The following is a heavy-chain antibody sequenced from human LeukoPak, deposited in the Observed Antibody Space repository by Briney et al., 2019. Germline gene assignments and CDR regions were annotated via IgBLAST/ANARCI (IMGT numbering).Heavy chain of an antibody. J-gene: IGHJ4*02. D-gene: IGHD3-22*01. CDR3: ARGAGGVYDSSGYYFDFDY. CDR1: GYTFTSYG. CDR2: ISAYNGNT. V-gene: IGHV1-18*01. Sequence: ASVKVSCKASGYTFTSYGISWVRQAPGQGLEWMGWISAYNGNTNYVQKLQGRVTMTTDTSTSTAYMELRSLRSDDTAVYYCARGAGGVYDSSGYYFDFDYWGQGTLVTVSS.